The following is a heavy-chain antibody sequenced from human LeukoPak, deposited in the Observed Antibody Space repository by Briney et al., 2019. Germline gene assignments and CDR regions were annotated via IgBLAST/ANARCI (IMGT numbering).Heavy chain of an antibody. J-gene: IGHJ4*02. CDR3: ARGGAVVVITAFDY. D-gene: IGHD3-22*01. Sequence: GGSLRLSCAASGFTFSSYAMHWVRQAPGKGLEWVAVISYDGSNKYYADSVKGRFTISRDNSKNTLYLQMNSLRAEDTAVYYCARGGAVVVITAFDYWGQGTLVTVSS. CDR1: GFTFSSYA. V-gene: IGHV3-30-3*01. CDR2: ISYDGSNK.